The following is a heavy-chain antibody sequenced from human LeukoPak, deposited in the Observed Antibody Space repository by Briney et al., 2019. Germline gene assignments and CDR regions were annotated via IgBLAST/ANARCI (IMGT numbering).Heavy chain of an antibody. J-gene: IGHJ6*03. Sequence: SVKVSCKASGGTFSSYTISWVRQAPGQGLEWMGRIIPILGIANYAQKFQGRVTITADKSTSTAYMELSSLRSEDTALYYCARGIAVAGTNYYYYMDVWGKGTTVTVSS. V-gene: IGHV1-69*02. CDR1: GGTFSSYT. D-gene: IGHD6-19*01. CDR3: ARGIAVAGTNYYYYMDV. CDR2: IIPILGIA.